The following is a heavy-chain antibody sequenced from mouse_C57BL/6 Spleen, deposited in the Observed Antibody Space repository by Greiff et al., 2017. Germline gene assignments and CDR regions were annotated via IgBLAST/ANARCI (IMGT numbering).Heavy chain of an antibody. CDR3: ARGGGLRHYYAMDY. CDR1: GFTFSSYA. V-gene: IGHV5-4*01. J-gene: IGHJ4*01. CDR2: ISDGGSYT. Sequence: EVQGVESGGGLVKPGGSLKLSCAASGFTFSSYAMSWVRQTPEKRLEWVATISDGGSYTYYPDNVKGRFTISRDNAKNNLYLQMSHLKSEDTAMYYCARGGGLRHYYAMDYWGQGTSVTVSS. D-gene: IGHD2-4*01.